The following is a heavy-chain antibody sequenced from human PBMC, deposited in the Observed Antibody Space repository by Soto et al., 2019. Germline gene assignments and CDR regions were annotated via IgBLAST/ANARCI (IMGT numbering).Heavy chain of an antibody. CDR1: GFTFSSYW. J-gene: IGHJ4*02. CDR3: ARFGYCSSTSCYGPIFDY. Sequence: GGSLRLSCAASGFTFSSYWMSWVRQAPGKGLEWVANIKQDGSEKYYVDSVKGRFTISRDNAKNSLYLQMNSLRAEDTAVYYCARFGYCSSTSCYGPIFDYWGQGTLVTVSS. V-gene: IGHV3-7*01. CDR2: IKQDGSEK. D-gene: IGHD2-2*01.